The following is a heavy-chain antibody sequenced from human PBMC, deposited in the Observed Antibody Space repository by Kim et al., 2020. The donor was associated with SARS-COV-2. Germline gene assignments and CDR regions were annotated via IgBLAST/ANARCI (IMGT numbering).Heavy chain of an antibody. D-gene: IGHD1-1*01. Sequence: GGSLRLSCAASGFTFSSYEMNWVRQAPGKGLEWVSYISSSGSTIYYADSVKGRFTISRDNAKNSLYLQMNSLRAEDTAVYYCARVFRWNDAFDIWGQGTMVTVSS. CDR3: ARVFRWNDAFDI. CDR2: ISSSGSTI. CDR1: GFTFSSYE. J-gene: IGHJ3*02. V-gene: IGHV3-48*03.